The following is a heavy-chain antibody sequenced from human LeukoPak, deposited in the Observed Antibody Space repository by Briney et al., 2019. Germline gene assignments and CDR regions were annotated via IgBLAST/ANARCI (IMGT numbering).Heavy chain of an antibody. CDR3: AKDRPGIAAAAPKWGWFDP. CDR1: GFTFSSYA. CDR2: ISGSGGST. V-gene: IGHV3-23*01. J-gene: IGHJ5*02. Sequence: GGSLRVSCAASGFTFSSYAMSWVRQAPGKGLEWVSAISGSGGSTYYADSVKGRFTISRDNSKNTLYLQMNSLRAEDTAVYYCAKDRPGIAAAAPKWGWFDPWGQGTLVTVSS. D-gene: IGHD6-13*01.